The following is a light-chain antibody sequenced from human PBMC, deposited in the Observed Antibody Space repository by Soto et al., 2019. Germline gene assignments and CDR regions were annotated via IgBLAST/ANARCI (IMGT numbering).Light chain of an antibody. V-gene: IGKV1-39*01. Sequence: DLQMTQSPSSLSASVGDRVTITCRASQSISSISSYLNWYQQKPGKAPKLLIYAASSLQSGVPSRFSGSGPGTDFTLTISSLQPEDFATYYCQQSYSTPLAFGQGTKVEIK. CDR1: QSISSISSY. J-gene: IGKJ1*01. CDR2: AAS. CDR3: QQSYSTPLA.